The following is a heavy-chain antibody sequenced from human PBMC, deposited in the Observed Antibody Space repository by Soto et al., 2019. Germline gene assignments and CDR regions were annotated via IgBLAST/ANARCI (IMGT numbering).Heavy chain of an antibody. D-gene: IGHD2-21*02. V-gene: IGHV3-15*01. Sequence: PGGSLRLSCAASGFTFSNAWMSWVRQAPGKGLEWXGRIKSKTDGGTTDYAAPVKGRFTISIDDSKNTLYLQMNSLKTEDTAVYHCTTAPPYCGGDCYSGDAFDIWGQGTMVTVSS. CDR1: GFTFSNAW. CDR3: TTAPPYCGGDCYSGDAFDI. J-gene: IGHJ3*02. CDR2: IKSKTDGGTT.